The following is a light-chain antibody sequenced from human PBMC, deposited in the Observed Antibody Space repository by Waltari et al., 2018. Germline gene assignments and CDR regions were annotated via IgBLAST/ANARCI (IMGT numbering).Light chain of an antibody. V-gene: IGLV2-14*01. CDR1: SSDVGGYNF. CDR3: SSHTTSSIWV. J-gene: IGLJ3*02. Sequence: QSALTQPASVSGSLGQSITISCTGTSSDVGGYNFVSWYQQDPGQAPKFMIYEVNNRPSGVSMRFSGAKSGNPASLTISGLQAEDEADYYCSSHTTSSIWVFGGGTKLTVL. CDR2: EVN.